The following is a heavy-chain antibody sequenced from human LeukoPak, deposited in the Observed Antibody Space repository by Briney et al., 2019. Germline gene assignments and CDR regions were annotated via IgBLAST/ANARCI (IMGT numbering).Heavy chain of an antibody. CDR2: ISGSGSST. J-gene: IGHJ4*02. Sequence: GGSLRLSCAASGFTFSSYAMTWVRQAPGKGRGWVSAISGSGSSTYYADSVKGRFTISRDNSKNTLYLQMNSLRAEDTAVYYWARGGGSSGSCYDFDYWGEGTMVTVCS. CDR1: GFTFSSYA. CDR3: ARGGGSSGSCYDFDY. V-gene: IGHV3-23*01. D-gene: IGHD2-15*01.